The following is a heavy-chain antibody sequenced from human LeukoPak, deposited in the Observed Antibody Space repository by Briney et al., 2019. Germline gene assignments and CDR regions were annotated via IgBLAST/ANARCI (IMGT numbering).Heavy chain of an antibody. CDR3: ARVGNYYGSGSYSNYYYGMDV. CDR1: VYTFTGYY. CDR2: INHNSGGT. V-gene: IGHV1-2*02. J-gene: IGHJ6*04. D-gene: IGHD3-10*01. Sequence: ASVKVSCKASVYTFTGYYMHWVRQPPGQGLEWVGWINHNSGGTNYPQKFQGRVTMTRDTSTSTVYMELSSLRSEDTAVYYCARVGNYYGSGSYSNYYYGMDVWGKGTTVTVSS.